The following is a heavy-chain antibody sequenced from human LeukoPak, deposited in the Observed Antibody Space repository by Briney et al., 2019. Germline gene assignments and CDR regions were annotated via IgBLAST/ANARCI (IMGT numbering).Heavy chain of an antibody. J-gene: IGHJ4*02. D-gene: IGHD6-19*01. CDR1: GYTFSSYG. CDR3: VTAAGIYFDY. Sequence: ASVKVSCKASGYTFSSYGISWVRQAPGQGLEWMGWISAYNGNTNYAQKLQGRVTMTTDTSTSTAYMELRSLRSDDTAVYYCVTAAGIYFDYWGQGTLVTVSS. V-gene: IGHV1-18*04. CDR2: ISAYNGNT.